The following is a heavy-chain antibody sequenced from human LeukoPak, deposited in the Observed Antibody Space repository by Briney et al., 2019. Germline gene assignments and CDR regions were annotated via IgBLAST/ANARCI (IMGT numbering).Heavy chain of an antibody. CDR3: AKGERGYNYRYFDY. D-gene: IGHD5-24*01. V-gene: IGHV3-23*01. CDR1: GFSFGGYA. Sequence: GGSLRLACEASGFSFGGYAMTWVRQTPGKGLEWVAGVSGSGATPFYADSVKGRFTISRDNSKNTVSLQMNSLRPDDTAVYYCAKGERGYNYRYFDYWGQGTLVTVSS. J-gene: IGHJ4*02. CDR2: VSGSGATP.